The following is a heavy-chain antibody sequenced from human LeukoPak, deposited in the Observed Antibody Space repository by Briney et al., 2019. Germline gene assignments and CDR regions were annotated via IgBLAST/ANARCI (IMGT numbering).Heavy chain of an antibody. CDR1: GFTFSTYA. CDR2: INSGGST. Sequence: GGSLRLSCAASGFTFSTYAMTWVRQAPGKGLEWVSTINSGGSTYYADSVKGRFTISRDNAKNSLYLQMNSLRAEDTAVYYCARGRLGELSLVGFDYWGQGTLVTVSS. V-gene: IGHV3-23*01. D-gene: IGHD3-16*02. J-gene: IGHJ4*02. CDR3: ARGRLGELSLVGFDY.